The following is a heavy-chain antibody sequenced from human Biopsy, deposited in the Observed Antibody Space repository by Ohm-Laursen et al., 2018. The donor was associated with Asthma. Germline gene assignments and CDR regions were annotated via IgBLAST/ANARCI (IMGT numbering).Heavy chain of an antibody. CDR1: GFTFHNYV. CDR2: ISFDGSNK. D-gene: IGHD1-26*01. Sequence: SLRLSCAASGFTFHNYVMHWVRQAPGKGLDWVAVISFDGSNKNYTDSVKGRFTISRDNSRNTLHLEMNSLRAEDTAVYFCAKEVFPGWELRRGPDSWGQGTLVTVSS. J-gene: IGHJ4*02. CDR3: AKEVFPGWELRRGPDS. V-gene: IGHV3-30*18.